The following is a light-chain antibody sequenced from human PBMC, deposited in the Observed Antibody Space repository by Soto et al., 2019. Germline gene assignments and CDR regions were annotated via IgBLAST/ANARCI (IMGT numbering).Light chain of an antibody. CDR1: QSVSSSY. CDR3: QQYGSSPWT. J-gene: IGKJ1*01. V-gene: IGKV3-20*01. Sequence: EIVLTQSPGTLSLSPVERATLSCRASQSVSSSYLAWYQQKPGQAPRLLIYDASTRATGIPDRFSGSGSGTDFTLTISRLEPEDFAVYYCQQYGSSPWTFGQGTKVDIK. CDR2: DAS.